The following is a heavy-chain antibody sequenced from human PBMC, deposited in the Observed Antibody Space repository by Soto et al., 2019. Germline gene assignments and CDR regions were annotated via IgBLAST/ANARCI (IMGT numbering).Heavy chain of an antibody. CDR2: ISAYNGNT. CDR1: GYTFTSYG. V-gene: IGHV1-18*01. Sequence: ASVKVSCKASGYTFTSYGISWVRQAPGQGLEWMGWISAYNGNTNYAQKLQGRVTMTTDTSTSTAYMELRSLRSDDTAVYYCARVLVTLSVITDPFDFWGQGTMVPVSS. CDR3: ARVLVTLSVITDPFDF. J-gene: IGHJ3*01. D-gene: IGHD2-21*02.